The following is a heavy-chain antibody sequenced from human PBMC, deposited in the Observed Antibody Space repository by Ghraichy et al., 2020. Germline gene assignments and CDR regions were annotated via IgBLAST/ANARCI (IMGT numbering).Heavy chain of an antibody. J-gene: IGHJ4*02. CDR2: IKKDGSEK. CDR1: GFIFSGYW. CDR3: ARDLGSGWYFDY. V-gene: IGHV3-7*01. D-gene: IGHD6-19*01. Sequence: GWSLRLSCAASGFIFSGYWMSWVRQVPGKGLEWVANIKKDGSEKYYVDSVKGRFTISRENAKNSLYLQMNSLRAEDTAVYYCARDLGSGWYFDYWGQGTLVTVSS.